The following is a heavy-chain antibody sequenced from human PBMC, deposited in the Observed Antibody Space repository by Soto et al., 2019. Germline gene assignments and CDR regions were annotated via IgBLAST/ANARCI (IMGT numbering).Heavy chain of an antibody. CDR3: ARVPYCSSSGCYSWFDP. V-gene: IGHV3-30*03. Sequence: GRSLRLSCAASGFTFTSFGIHWVRQAQGKGLEWMAVVSYDGIDENYADSVKGRFTISRDNTMNTLYLQMNSLRAEDTAVYYCARVPYCSSSGCYSWFDPWGQGTLVTVSS. CDR2: VSYDGIDE. J-gene: IGHJ5*02. D-gene: IGHD2-2*01. CDR1: GFTFTSFG.